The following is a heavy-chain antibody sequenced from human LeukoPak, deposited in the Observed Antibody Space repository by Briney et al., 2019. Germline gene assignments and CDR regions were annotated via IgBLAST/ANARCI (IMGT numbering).Heavy chain of an antibody. CDR2: IRYDGSNK. V-gene: IGHV3-30*02. D-gene: IGHD3-9*01. CDR3: AKDRQILTYGPGCFDP. CDR1: GFTFISYD. J-gene: IGHJ5*02. Sequence: GGSLRLSCAASGFTFISYDIHWVRQAPGNGLEWVAFIRYDGSNKYYADSVRGRFTISRDNSKNTLYLQMNSLRPEDTAVYYCAKDRQILTYGPGCFDPWGQGTLVTVSS.